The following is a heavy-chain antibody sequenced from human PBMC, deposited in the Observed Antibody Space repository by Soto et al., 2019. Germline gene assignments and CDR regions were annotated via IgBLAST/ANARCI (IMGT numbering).Heavy chain of an antibody. CDR3: ARARMYSGAYHDY. D-gene: IGHD1-26*01. J-gene: IGHJ4*02. CDR2: ITPYNGNA. CDR1: GYTFSNFG. Sequence: ASVKVSCKASGYTFSNFGINWVRQAPGQGIEWMGWITPYNGNANYAQKHQDRLTITTDTSTNTAYLELRSLRSDDTAVYFCARARMYSGAYHDYWGQGTLVTVSS. V-gene: IGHV1-18*04.